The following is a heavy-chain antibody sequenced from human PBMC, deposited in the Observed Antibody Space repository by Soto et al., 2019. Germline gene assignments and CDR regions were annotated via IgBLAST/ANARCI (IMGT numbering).Heavy chain of an antibody. CDR1: GFTFDDYA. V-gene: IGHV3-9*01. Sequence: EVQLVESGGGLVQPGRSLRLSCAASGFTFDDYAMHWVRQAPGKGLEWVSGISWNSGSIGYADSVKGRFTISRDNAKNPRYMKMNIWREEDGAFYYCEKDISPLYYGSGSFYHPYWGQEPLVPVPT. D-gene: IGHD3-10*01. CDR3: EKDISPLYYGSGSFYHPY. J-gene: IGHJ4*02. CDR2: ISWNSGSI.